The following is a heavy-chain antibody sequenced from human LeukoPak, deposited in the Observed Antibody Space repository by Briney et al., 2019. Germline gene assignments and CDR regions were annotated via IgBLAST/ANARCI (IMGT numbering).Heavy chain of an antibody. CDR3: AREKGIAVADSPAGYYYYGMDV. CDR2: IIPIFGTA. D-gene: IGHD6-19*01. J-gene: IGHJ6*02. Sequence: SVKVSCKASGGTFSSYAISWVRQAPGQGLEWMGGIIPIFGTANYAQKFQGRVTITADESTSTAYMELGSLRSEDTAVYYCAREKGIAVADSPAGYYYYGMDVWGQGTTVTVSS. V-gene: IGHV1-69*01. CDR1: GGTFSSYA.